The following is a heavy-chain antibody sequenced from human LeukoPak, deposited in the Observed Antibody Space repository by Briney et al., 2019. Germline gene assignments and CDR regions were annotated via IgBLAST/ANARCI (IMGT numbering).Heavy chain of an antibody. V-gene: IGHV3-23*01. CDR1: GFTFSSYA. D-gene: IGHD5-24*01. CDR2: IGGGGGST. J-gene: IGHJ4*02. Sequence: GGSLRLSCAGSGFTFSSYAMSWVRQAPGKGLEWVSAIGGGGGSTDYADSVKGRFTISRDNSKNTLYLQMNSLRAEDTAVYYCAKRDGDYFDYWGQGTLVTVSS. CDR3: AKRDGDYFDY.